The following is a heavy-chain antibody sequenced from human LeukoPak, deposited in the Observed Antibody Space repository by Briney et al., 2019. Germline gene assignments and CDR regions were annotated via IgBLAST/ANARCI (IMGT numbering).Heavy chain of an antibody. Sequence: SVKVSCEASGGTFSSYAISWVRQAPGQGLEWMGGIIPIFGTANYAQKFQGRVTITADESTSTAYMELSSLRSEDTAVHYCAREGSIAVAGNWYFDLWGRGTLVTVSS. D-gene: IGHD6-19*01. CDR1: GGTFSSYA. CDR2: IIPIFGTA. V-gene: IGHV1-69*13. J-gene: IGHJ2*01. CDR3: AREGSIAVAGNWYFDL.